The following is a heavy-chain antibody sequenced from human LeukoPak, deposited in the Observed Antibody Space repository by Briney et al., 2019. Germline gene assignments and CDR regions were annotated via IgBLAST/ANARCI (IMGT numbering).Heavy chain of an antibody. V-gene: IGHV4-59*01. CDR1: GGSISSYY. Sequence: SETLSLTCTVSGGSISSYYWSWIRQPPGKGLEWIGYIYYSGSTNYNPSLKSRVTISVDTSKNQFSLKLSSVTAADTAVYYCAGGGGTRDYDTFDYWGQGTLVTVSS. CDR2: IYYSGST. J-gene: IGHJ4*02. CDR3: AGGGGTRDYDTFDY. D-gene: IGHD3-9*01.